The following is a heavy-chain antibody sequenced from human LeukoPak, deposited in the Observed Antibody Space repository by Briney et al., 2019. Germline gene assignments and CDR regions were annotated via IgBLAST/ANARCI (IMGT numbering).Heavy chain of an antibody. D-gene: IGHD1-26*01. CDR1: GGSISSYY. Sequence: PSETLSLTCTVSGGSISSYYWSWIRQPPGKGLEWIGYIYYSGSTNYNPSLKSRVTISVDTSKNQFSLKLSSVTAADTAVYYCARDKGGFDYWGQGTLVTVSS. CDR3: ARDKGGFDY. CDR2: IYYSGST. J-gene: IGHJ4*02. V-gene: IGHV4-59*01.